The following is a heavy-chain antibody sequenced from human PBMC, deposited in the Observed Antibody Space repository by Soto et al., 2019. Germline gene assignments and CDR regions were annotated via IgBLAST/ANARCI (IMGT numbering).Heavy chain of an antibody. J-gene: IGHJ6*03. CDR2: INHSGST. CDR1: GGSFSCYY. CDR3: ARGPNDYCSGGSCYFRRYYYYMDV. V-gene: IGHV4-34*01. D-gene: IGHD2-15*01. Sequence: PSETLSLTCAVYGGSFSCYYWSWIRQPPGKGLEWIGEINHSGSTNYNPSLKSRVTISVDTSKNQFSLKLSSVTAADTAVYYCARGPNDYCSGGSCYFRRYYYYMDVWGKGTTVTVSS.